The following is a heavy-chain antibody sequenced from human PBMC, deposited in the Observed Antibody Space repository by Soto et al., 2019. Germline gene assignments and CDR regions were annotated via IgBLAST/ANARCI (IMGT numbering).Heavy chain of an antibody. CDR3: AREYCSSTSCLNWYDP. J-gene: IGHJ5*02. CDR2: ISSSSSTI. CDR1: GFTFSSYS. Sequence: GGSLRLSCAASGFTFSSYSMNWVRQSPGKGLEWVSYISSSSSTIYYADSVKGRFTISRDNAKNSLYLQMNSLRAEDTAVYYCAREYCSSTSCLNWYDPWGQGTLVTVSS. D-gene: IGHD2-2*01. V-gene: IGHV3-48*01.